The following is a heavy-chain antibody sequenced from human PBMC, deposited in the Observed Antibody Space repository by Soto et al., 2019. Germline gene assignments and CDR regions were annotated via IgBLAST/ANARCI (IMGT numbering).Heavy chain of an antibody. CDR1: GDSINSNYC. Sequence: QVQLQESGPGLVRPSGTLSLTCAVSGDSINSNYCWTWVRQPPGKGLEWIAEIYYSGGTSYNPSLRGRVTISMDKAENQFSLNVASVTAAGTARYYCARDTGWGLGFWGQGTLVTVAS. J-gene: IGHJ4*02. D-gene: IGHD6-19*01. V-gene: IGHV4-4*02. CDR2: IYYSGGT. CDR3: ARDTGWGLGF.